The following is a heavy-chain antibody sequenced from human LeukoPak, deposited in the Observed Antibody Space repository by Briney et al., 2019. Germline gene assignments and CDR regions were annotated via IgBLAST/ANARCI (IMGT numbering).Heavy chain of an antibody. D-gene: IGHD6-6*01. V-gene: IGHV1-69*05. Sequence: SVKVSCKASGGTFSSYAISWVRQAPGPGLGWMGVVIPIFGAANYAQKFQGRDTMTRDMSTSTVYMELSSMRSEDTAVYSCARDFSPYSSSPVPHCYYYYYMDVWGKGTTVTVSS. CDR3: ARDFSPYSSSPVPHCYYYYYMDV. CDR1: GGTFSSYA. CDR2: VIPIFGAA. J-gene: IGHJ6*03.